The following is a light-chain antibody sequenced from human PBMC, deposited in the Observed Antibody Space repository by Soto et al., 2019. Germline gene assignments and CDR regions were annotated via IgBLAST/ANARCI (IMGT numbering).Light chain of an antibody. CDR1: QGISSY. J-gene: IGKJ1*01. Sequence: SSLFASTGDRLAITCLASQGISSYLAWCQQKPGKAPKLLIYAASTWQSGVPARFSGSGSGTDFTLTISCLQSEDFATYYCQQYHILPGTFGQGTKVDI. CDR2: AAS. CDR3: QQYHILPGT. V-gene: IGKV1-8*01.